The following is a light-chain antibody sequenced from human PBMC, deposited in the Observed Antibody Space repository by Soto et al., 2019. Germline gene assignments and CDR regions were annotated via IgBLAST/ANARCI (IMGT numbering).Light chain of an antibody. Sequence: DIQMTQSPSSLSASVGARVTITCQASQDISNCLNWYHQKPGKATKLLIYDASKLETGVSSRFSGSGSGTDLSVNISSLQPEAIASYHCQQYGNLPYTFGQGTKLEIK. J-gene: IGKJ2*01. V-gene: IGKV1-33*01. CDR3: QQYGNLPYT. CDR2: DAS. CDR1: QDISNC.